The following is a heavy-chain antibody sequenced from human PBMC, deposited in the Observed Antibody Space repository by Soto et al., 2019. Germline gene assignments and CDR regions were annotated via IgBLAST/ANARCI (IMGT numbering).Heavy chain of an antibody. V-gene: IGHV3-23*01. CDR3: AKEQGSIAAAGRYFDY. CDR2: ISGSGGST. Sequence: GGSLRLSCAASGFNFSSYAMSWVRQAPGKGLEWVSAISGSGGSTYYADSVKGRFTISRDNSKNTLYLQMNSLRAEDTAVYYCAKEQGSIAAAGRYFDYWGQGTLVTVSS. CDR1: GFNFSSYA. D-gene: IGHD6-13*01. J-gene: IGHJ4*02.